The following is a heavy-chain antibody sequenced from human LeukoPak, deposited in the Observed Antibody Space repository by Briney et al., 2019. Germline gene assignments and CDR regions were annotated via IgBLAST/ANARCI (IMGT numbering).Heavy chain of an antibody. J-gene: IGHJ4*02. D-gene: IGHD6-19*01. CDR3: ARHAVYAGSGWAFDY. Sequence: SETLSLTCTVSGGSISSSSYYWDWIRQPPGKGLEWIGSIYYSGSTYYNPSLKSRVTISVDTSKNQFSLKLSSVTAADTAVYYCARHAVYAGSGWAFDYWGQGTLVTVSS. CDR1: GGSISSSSYY. CDR2: IYYSGST. V-gene: IGHV4-39*01.